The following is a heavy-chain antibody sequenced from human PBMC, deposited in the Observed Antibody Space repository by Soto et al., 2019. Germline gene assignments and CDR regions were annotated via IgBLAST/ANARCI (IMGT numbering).Heavy chain of an antibody. D-gene: IGHD2-15*01. V-gene: IGHV1-58*01. CDR1: GFTFTNSA. J-gene: IGHJ3*02. Sequence: QMQVVQSGPEVKQPGTSVKVSCKTSGFTFTNSAVQWVRQARGQRLEWIGWIIVGSGNTKSAQELKERITITRDMSTNTAYMELSSLRSEDTAMYYCAAELYSGGSCCSFDIWGQGTVVTVSS. CDR2: IIVGSGNT. CDR3: AAELYSGGSCCSFDI.